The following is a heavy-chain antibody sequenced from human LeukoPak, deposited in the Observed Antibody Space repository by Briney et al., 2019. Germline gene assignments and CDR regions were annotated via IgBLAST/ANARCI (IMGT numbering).Heavy chain of an antibody. CDR1: GCTFSSYA. J-gene: IGHJ4*02. V-gene: IGHV3-23*01. CDR2: ISGSGGST. CDR3: AKDWGFWSGYYKGTDY. D-gene: IGHD3-3*01. Sequence: PGGSLRLSCAASGCTFSSYAMSWVRQAPGKGLEWVSAISGSGGSTYYADSVKGRFTISRDNSKNTLYLQMNSLRAEDTAVYYCAKDWGFWSGYYKGTDYWGQGTLVTVSS.